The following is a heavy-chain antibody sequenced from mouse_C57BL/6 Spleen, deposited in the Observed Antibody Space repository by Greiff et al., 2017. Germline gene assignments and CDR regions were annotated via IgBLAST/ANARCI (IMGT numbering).Heavy chain of an antibody. CDR2: ISSGSSTI. J-gene: IGHJ2*01. CDR1: GFTFSDYG. CDR3: AREFITTVEGPYYFDY. V-gene: IGHV5-17*01. Sequence: EVMLVESGGGLVKPGGSLKLSCAASGFTFSDYGMHWVRQAPEKGLEWVAYISSGSSTIYYADTVKGRFTISRDNAKNTLFLQMTSLRSEDTAMYYCAREFITTVEGPYYFDYWGQGTTLTVSS. D-gene: IGHD1-1*01.